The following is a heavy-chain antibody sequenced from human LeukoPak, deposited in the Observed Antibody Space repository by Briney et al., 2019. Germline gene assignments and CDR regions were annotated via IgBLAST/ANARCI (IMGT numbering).Heavy chain of an antibody. CDR1: GFTFSSYG. D-gene: IGHD3-10*01. V-gene: IGHV3-30*02. CDR3: AKDLGEAMVRGVPDY. Sequence: GGSLRLSCAASGFTFSSYGMHWVRQAPGKGLEWVAFIRYDGSNKYYADSVKGRFTISRDNSKNTLYLQMNSLRAEDTAVYYCAKDLGEAMVRGVPDYWGQGTLVTVSS. CDR2: IRYDGSNK. J-gene: IGHJ4*02.